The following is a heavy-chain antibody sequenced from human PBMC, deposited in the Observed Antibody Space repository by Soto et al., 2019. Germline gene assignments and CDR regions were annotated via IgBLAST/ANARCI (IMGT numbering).Heavy chain of an antibody. CDR1: GFTFSSYA. D-gene: IGHD3-10*01. CDR3: ARVWFGELV. J-gene: IGHJ4*02. CDR2: LGVGGGDR. Sequence: EVQLLESGGGLVQPGGSLRLSCAASGFTFSSYAMSWVRQAPGKGLEWVSILGVGGGDRYYPESVKGRFTISRDNSRDTLYLEMNSLRDEDTAVYYCARVWFGELVWGQGTLVTVSS. V-gene: IGHV3-23*01.